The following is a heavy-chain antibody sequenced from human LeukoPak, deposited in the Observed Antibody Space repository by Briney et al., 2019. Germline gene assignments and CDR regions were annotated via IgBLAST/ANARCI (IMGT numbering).Heavy chain of an antibody. CDR1: GYSFTSYW. V-gene: IGHV5-51*01. J-gene: IGHJ6*02. CDR2: IYPGDSDT. Sequence: GESLKISCKGSGYSFTSYWIGWVRQMSGKGLEWMGIIYPGDSDTRYSPSFQGQVTISADKSISTAYLQWSSLKASDTAMYYCARGFKLAGSRAYYYYGMDVWGQGTTVTVSS. D-gene: IGHD6-19*01. CDR3: ARGFKLAGSRAYYYYGMDV.